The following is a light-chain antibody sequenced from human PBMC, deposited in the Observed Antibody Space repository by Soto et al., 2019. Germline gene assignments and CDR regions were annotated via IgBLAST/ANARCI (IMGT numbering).Light chain of an antibody. V-gene: IGKV3-20*01. CDR3: QQYGGSPIT. CDR2: GAS. J-gene: IGKJ5*01. Sequence: EIVFTQSPGTLSLSPGERATLSCSASQSISSSFLAWYQQKPGQAPRLLIYGASSRATGIPDRFSGSGSGTDFTLTISTLEPEDFVVYYCQQYGGSPITFGQGTRLEIK. CDR1: QSISSSF.